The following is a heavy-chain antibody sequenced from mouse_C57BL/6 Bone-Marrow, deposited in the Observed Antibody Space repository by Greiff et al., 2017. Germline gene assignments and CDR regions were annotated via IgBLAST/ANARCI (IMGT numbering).Heavy chain of an antibody. Sequence: VQLQQSGAELVRPGASVTLSCKASGYTFTDYEMHWVKQTPVHGLEWIGAIDPETGGTAYNQKFKGKAILTADKSSSTAYMELRSLTSEDSAVYYCTSFNYYGSSSDYWDQGTTLTVSS. V-gene: IGHV1-15*01. D-gene: IGHD1-1*01. CDR1: GYTFTDYE. CDR3: TSFNYYGSSSDY. CDR2: IDPETGGT. J-gene: IGHJ2*01.